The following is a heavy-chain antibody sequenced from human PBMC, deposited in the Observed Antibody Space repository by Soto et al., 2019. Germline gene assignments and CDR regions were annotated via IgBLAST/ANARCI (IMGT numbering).Heavy chain of an antibody. Sequence: QVQLVQSGAEVKKPGASVKVSCKASGYTFTSYDINWVRQATGQGLEWMGWMNHNSGNTGYAQKFQGRVTTTRNTSISTAYMELSSLRSDDTAVYSCARELYSTVRFDPWGQGTLVTVSS. CDR1: GYTFTSYD. J-gene: IGHJ5*02. CDR3: ARELYSTVRFDP. CDR2: MNHNSGNT. V-gene: IGHV1-8*01. D-gene: IGHD6-13*01.